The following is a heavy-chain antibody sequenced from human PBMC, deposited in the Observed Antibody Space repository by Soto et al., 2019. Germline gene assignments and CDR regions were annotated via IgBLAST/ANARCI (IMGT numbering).Heavy chain of an antibody. Sequence: HLQLQESGPGLVKPSETLSLTCTVSGDSISSSNYYWGWIRQPPGKGLEWIANIYYSGTTYCNPSLKRRVAISVDTANNHFSLKLSSLTAADTAIYYCARSNSGYYKWFDPWGQGTLVTVSS. J-gene: IGHJ5*02. CDR1: GDSISSSNYY. CDR3: ARSNSGYYKWFDP. V-gene: IGHV4-39*02. D-gene: IGHD3-22*01. CDR2: IYYSGTT.